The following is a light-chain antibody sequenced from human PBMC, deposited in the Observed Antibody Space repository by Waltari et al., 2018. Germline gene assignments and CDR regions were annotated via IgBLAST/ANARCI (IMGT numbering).Light chain of an antibody. Sequence: EIVLTQSPCSLSLSPGERATLSCRASQSVSSAYLAWYQQKPGQAPRLVIYGTSNRASGISDRFSASGSGTDFTLTINRLEPEDYAVYYCQQAWTFGQGTKVEIK. J-gene: IGKJ1*01. V-gene: IGKV3-20*01. CDR2: GTS. CDR1: QSVSSAY. CDR3: QQAWT.